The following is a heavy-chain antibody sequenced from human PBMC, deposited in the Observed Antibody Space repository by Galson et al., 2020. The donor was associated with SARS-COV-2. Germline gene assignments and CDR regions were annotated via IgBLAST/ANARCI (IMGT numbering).Heavy chain of an antibody. D-gene: IGHD6-19*01. CDR1: GFTFSNYA. J-gene: IGHJ4*02. V-gene: IGHV3-23*01. Sequence: GGSLRLSCAASGFTFSNYAMSWVRQAPGKGLEWVSAISGSDGSTLYADSVKGRFTISRDNSKNTLFLQMNSLRAEDTAVYYCAKCGSYWYNVLHYWGQGTLVTVSS. CDR3: AKCGSYWYNVLHY. CDR2: ISGSDGST.